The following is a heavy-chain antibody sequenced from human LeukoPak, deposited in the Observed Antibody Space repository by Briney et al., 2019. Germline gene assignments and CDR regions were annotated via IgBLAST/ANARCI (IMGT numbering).Heavy chain of an antibody. CDR3: ARSSMFRGVTVDY. CDR2: FYYSGST. CDR1: GGSISNYY. V-gene: IGHV4-59*08. Sequence: PSETLSLTCTVSGGSISNYYWSWIRQPPGQGLEWIGYFYYSGSTNYNPSLKSRVTISVDVSKNQFSLKLSSVTAADTAVYYCARSSMFRGVTVDYWGQGTLVTVSS. D-gene: IGHD3-10*01. J-gene: IGHJ4*02.